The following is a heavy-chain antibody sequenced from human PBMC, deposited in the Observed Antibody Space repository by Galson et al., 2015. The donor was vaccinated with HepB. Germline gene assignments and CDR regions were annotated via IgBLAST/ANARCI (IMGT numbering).Heavy chain of an antibody. J-gene: IGHJ6*02. Sequence: SLRLSCAASGFTFSSYSMNWVRQAPGKGLEWVSYISSSSSTIYYADSVKGRFTISRDNAKNSLYLQMNSLRDEDTAVYYCTRDHYSNSYYGMDVWGQGTTVTVSS. D-gene: IGHD6-6*01. CDR2: ISSSSSTI. V-gene: IGHV3-48*02. CDR3: TRDHYSNSYYGMDV. CDR1: GFTFSSYS.